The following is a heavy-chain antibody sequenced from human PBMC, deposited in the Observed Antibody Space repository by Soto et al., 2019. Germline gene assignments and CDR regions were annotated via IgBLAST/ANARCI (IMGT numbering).Heavy chain of an antibody. Sequence: GGSLRLSCAASGFTFSSYSMNWVRQAPGKGLEWVSSISSSSSYIYYADSVKGRFTISRDNAKNSLYLQMNSLRAEDTAVYYCARAPRPYAKKQQLPTFDYWGQGTLVTVSS. CDR3: ARAPRPYAKKQQLPTFDY. D-gene: IGHD6-13*01. CDR1: GFTFSSYS. CDR2: ISSSSSYI. J-gene: IGHJ4*02. V-gene: IGHV3-21*01.